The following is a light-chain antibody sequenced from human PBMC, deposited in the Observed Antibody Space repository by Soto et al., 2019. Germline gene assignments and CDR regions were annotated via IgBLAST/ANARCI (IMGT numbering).Light chain of an antibody. J-gene: IGLJ1*01. CDR3: CSYAGSSTPYV. CDR2: EVS. V-gene: IGLV2-23*02. CDR1: SSDGGSYNL. Sequence: SALTQSASVTGSPGDPITISCAGTSSDGGSYNLVSWYQQHPGKAPKLMIYEVSKRPSGVSNRFSGSKSGHTASLTISGLQAEDEADYYCCSYAGSSTPYVFGTGSKVTVL.